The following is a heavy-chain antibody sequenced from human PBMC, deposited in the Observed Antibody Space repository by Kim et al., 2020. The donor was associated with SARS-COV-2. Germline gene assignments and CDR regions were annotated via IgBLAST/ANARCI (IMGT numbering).Heavy chain of an antibody. CDR2: T. V-gene: IGHV3-21*06. CDR3: ARESAEAFDI. Sequence: TDYAGARKGRVTISIDDARSSVFLQINSLRAEDTAVYYCARESAEAFDIWGQGTMVTVFS. J-gene: IGHJ3*02.